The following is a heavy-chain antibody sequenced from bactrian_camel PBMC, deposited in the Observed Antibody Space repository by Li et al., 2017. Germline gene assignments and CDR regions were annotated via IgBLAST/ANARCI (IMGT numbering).Heavy chain of an antibody. Sequence: DVQLVESGGGLVQAGGSLRLSCAASGYTIGRNCVGWFRQAPGKAREGVAIIGSGGDDTAYADSVKGRFTISQDSAKNMVYLQMNRLQPEDTGVYFCANVPPTSLAVGLGARGQGTQVTVS. CDR1: GYTIGRNC. CDR2: IGSGGDDT. V-gene: IGHV3S31*01. D-gene: IGHD5*01. J-gene: IGHJ4*01.